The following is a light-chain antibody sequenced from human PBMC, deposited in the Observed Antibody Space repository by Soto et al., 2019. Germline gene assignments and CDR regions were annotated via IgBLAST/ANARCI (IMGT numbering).Light chain of an antibody. CDR3: QEYNNYWT. CDR1: QTISRW. J-gene: IGKJ1*01. CDR2: TAS. Sequence: DIQMTQSPSTLSASVGDTVTITCRASQTISRWLAWYQQKPGKAPRLLIYTASTLGSGVPSRLSASGSGTEFTLTISSLHPDDFATYYCQEYNNYWTFGQGTKVDIK. V-gene: IGKV1-5*01.